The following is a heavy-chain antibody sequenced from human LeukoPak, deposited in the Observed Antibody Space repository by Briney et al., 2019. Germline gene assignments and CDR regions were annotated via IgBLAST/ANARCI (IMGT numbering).Heavy chain of an antibody. V-gene: IGHV4-38-2*01. CDR1: GYSISSGYY. D-gene: IGHD6-25*01. CDR3: ARAPIAAKGGGDY. J-gene: IGHJ4*02. CDR2: IYHSGST. Sequence: SETLSLTCAVSGYSISSGYYWGWIRQPPGKGLEWIGSIYHSGSTYYNPSLKSRVTISVDTSKNQFSLKLSSVTAADTAVYYCARAPIAAKGGGDYWGQGTLVTVSS.